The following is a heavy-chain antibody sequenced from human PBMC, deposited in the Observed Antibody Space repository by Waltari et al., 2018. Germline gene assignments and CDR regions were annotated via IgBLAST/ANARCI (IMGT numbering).Heavy chain of an antibody. CDR3: SKSLDV. J-gene: IGHJ6*02. Sequence: EVQVVESGGGLVQPGGSLRLSCAASGFTFSNSWMDWFRQAPGKGLEWVANIKQDGSEKNYVDSVKGRFTIFRDNTKNSLYLQMNSLRAEDTAVYYCSKSLDVWGPGTTVTVSS. V-gene: IGHV3-7*01. CDR1: GFTFSNSW. CDR2: IKQDGSEK.